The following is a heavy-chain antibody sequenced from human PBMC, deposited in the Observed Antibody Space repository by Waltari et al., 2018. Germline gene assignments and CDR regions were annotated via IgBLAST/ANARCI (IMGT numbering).Heavy chain of an antibody. CDR3: ASYVYSSSWYPFDY. CDR1: GDSISSSCYY. V-gene: IGHV4-39*01. D-gene: IGHD6-13*01. J-gene: IGHJ4*02. Sequence: QLQLQVSGPGLGKTSETLSLTCTGSGDSISSSCYYWAWHRWPPGKGREWIGSIYYSGSTYYNPSLKSRVTISVDTSKNQFSLKLSSVTAADTAVYYCASYVYSSSWYPFDYWGQGTLVTVSS. CDR2: IYYSGST.